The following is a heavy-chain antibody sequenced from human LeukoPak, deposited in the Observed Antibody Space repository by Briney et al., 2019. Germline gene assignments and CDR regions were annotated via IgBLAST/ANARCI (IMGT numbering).Heavy chain of an antibody. J-gene: IGHJ5*02. V-gene: IGHV1-3*01. CDR3: ARGRPPYCSSTSCYLKNWFDP. D-gene: IGHD2-2*01. CDR1: GYSFTGYA. CDR2: INAGNGNT. Sequence: GASVKVSCKASGYSFTGYAIHWVRQAPGQRLEWMGWINAGNGNTKYSQKFQGRVTMTRNTSISTAYMELSSLRSEDTAVYYCARGRPPYCSSTSCYLKNWFDPWGQGTLVTVSS.